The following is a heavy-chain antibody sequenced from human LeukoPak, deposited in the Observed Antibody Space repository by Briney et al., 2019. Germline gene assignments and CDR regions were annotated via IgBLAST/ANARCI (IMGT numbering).Heavy chain of an antibody. CDR2: ISYDGSNK. V-gene: IGHV3-30-3*01. D-gene: IGHD1-7*01. J-gene: IGHJ5*02. Sequence: GGSLRLSCAASGFTFSSYAMHWVRQAPGKGLEWVAVISYDGSNKYYADSVKGRFTISRDNAKNSLYLQMNSLRAEDTAVYYCARRIETGTIGFDPWGQGTLVTVAS. CDR3: ARRIETGTIGFDP. CDR1: GFTFSSYA.